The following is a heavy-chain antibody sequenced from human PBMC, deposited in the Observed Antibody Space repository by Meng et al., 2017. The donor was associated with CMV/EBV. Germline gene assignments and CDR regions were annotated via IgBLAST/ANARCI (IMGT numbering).Heavy chain of an antibody. V-gene: IGHV4-59*01. Sequence: LSCTVSGASINNYYWSWIRQSPGKGLEWIGYIYYSGSTNYNPSLESRVTISVDTSKNQFSLNLRSVTAADTAVYYCARVKQWLVDVWGQGTMVTVSS. CDR1: GASINNYY. CDR2: IYYSGST. J-gene: IGHJ3*01. CDR3: ARVKQWLVDV. D-gene: IGHD6-19*01.